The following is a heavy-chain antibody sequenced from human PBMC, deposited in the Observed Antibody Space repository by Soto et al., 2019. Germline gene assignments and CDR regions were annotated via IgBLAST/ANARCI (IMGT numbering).Heavy chain of an antibody. J-gene: IGHJ4*02. V-gene: IGHV1-2*04. Sequence: GFSINCNALHWLCHENGQGLEWMGWINPKSGGTSYAQKFQGWVTMTRDTSISTAYMEVSRLSSDDTAVYYCAITVTTYFDYWGLGTLVTVSS. D-gene: IGHD4-4*01. CDR3: AITVTTYFDY. CDR2: INPKSGGT. CDR1: GFSINCNA.